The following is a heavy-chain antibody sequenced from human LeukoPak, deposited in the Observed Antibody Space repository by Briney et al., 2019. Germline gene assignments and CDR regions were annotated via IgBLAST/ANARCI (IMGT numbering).Heavy chain of an antibody. V-gene: IGHV4-59*08. J-gene: IGHJ4*02. CDR2: IYYSGST. CDR3: ASTVDTAMVTYSDY. D-gene: IGHD5-18*01. Sequence: SETLSLTCTVSGGSISSYYWSWIRQPPGKGLEWIGYIYYSGSTNYNPSLKSRVTISVDTSKNQFSPKLSSVTAADTAVYYCASTVDTAMVTYSDYWGQGTLVTVSS. CDR1: GGSISSYY.